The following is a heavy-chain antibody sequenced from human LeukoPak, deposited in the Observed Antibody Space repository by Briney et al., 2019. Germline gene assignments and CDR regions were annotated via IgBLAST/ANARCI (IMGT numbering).Heavy chain of an antibody. V-gene: IGHV3-74*01. CDR2: IDNDGGRT. Sequence: PGGSLRLSCAASGFTFSSYWMHWIRHVPGRGEMWVSAIDNDGGRTNYADPVKGRSTISRDNAKSTLYLQMTNLGAEDTAVYYCVRGGFGHAMDVWGQGTTVTASS. J-gene: IGHJ6*02. CDR3: VRGGFGHAMDV. D-gene: IGHD3-10*01. CDR1: GFTFSSYW.